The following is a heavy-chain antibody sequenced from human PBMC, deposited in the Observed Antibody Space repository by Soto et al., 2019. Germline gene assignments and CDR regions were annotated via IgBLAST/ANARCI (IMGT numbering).Heavy chain of an antibody. Sequence: PGGSLRLSCAASGLTFSSYEMNWVRQAPGKGLEWVSYISSSGSTIYYADSVKGRFTISRDNAKNSLYLQMNSLRAEDTAVYYCARDGVWVVVVVAAWDYYYGMDVWGQGTTVTVSS. D-gene: IGHD2-15*01. V-gene: IGHV3-48*03. J-gene: IGHJ6*02. CDR3: ARDGVWVVVVVAAWDYYYGMDV. CDR1: GLTFSSYE. CDR2: ISSSGSTI.